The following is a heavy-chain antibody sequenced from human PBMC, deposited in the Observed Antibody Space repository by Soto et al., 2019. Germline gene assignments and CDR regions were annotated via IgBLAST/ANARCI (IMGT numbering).Heavy chain of an antibody. CDR1: GFTFSSYS. D-gene: IGHD3-3*01. CDR3: ARGSWSGYFDY. Sequence: PGGSLRLSCAASGFTFSSYSMNWVRQAPGKGLEWVSYISSSSTIYYADSVKGRFTISRDNSKNTLYLQMNSLRAEDTAVYYCARGSWSGYFDYWGQGTLVTVSS. V-gene: IGHV3-48*01. J-gene: IGHJ4*02. CDR2: ISSSSTI.